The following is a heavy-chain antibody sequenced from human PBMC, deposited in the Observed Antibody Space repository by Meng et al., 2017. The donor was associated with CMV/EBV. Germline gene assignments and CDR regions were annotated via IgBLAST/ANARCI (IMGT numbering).Heavy chain of an antibody. J-gene: IGHJ5*02. V-gene: IGHV3-15*01. D-gene: IGHD3-10*02. CDR3: TTALVRWVTSRIGWWFDP. CDR2: IKSKTDGGTT. Sequence: GESLKISCAASGFTFSNAWMSWVRQAPGKGLEWVGRIKSKTDGGTTDYAAPVKGRFTISRDDSKNTLYLQMNSLKTEDTAVYYCTTALVRWVTSRIGWWFDPWGQGTLVTVSS. CDR1: GFTFSNAW.